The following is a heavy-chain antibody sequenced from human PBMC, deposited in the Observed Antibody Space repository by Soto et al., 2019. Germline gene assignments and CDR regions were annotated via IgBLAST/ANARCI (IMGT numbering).Heavy chain of an antibody. D-gene: IGHD3-3*01. CDR1: GYTFTSYD. V-gene: IGHV1-8*01. CDR2: MNPNSGNT. J-gene: IGHJ6*02. Sequence: ASVKVSCKASGYTFTSYDINWVRQATGQGLEWMGWMNPNSGNTGYAQKFQGRVTMTRNTSISTAYMELSSLRSEDTAVYYCASLSTYYDFWSGYPVSNYYYYGMDVWG. CDR3: ASLSTYYDFWSGYPVSNYYYYGMDV.